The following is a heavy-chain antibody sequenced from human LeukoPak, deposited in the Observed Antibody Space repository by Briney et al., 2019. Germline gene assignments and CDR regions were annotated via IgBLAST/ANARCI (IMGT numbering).Heavy chain of an antibody. D-gene: IGHD2-15*01. V-gene: IGHV4-34*01. CDR1: GGPFSGYY. Sequence: PSETLYLTCAVYGGPFSGYYWSWIRQPPGKGLEWIGEINHSGSTNYNPSLKSRVTISVDTSKNQFSLKLSSVTAADTAVYYCARGRDIVVVVAATQNLDWFDPWGQGTLVTVSS. J-gene: IGHJ5*02. CDR2: INHSGST. CDR3: ARGRDIVVVVAATQNLDWFDP.